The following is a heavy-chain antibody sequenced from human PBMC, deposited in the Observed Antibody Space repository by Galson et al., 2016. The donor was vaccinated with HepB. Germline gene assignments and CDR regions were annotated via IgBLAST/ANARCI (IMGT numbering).Heavy chain of an antibody. CDR2: ISGRGGRT. J-gene: IGHJ5*01. Sequence: SLRLSCAASGFTFSHYAMHWVRQAPGKGLDWVSGISGRGGRTYYGNSVKGRFTISRDTSKNTLYLQMNNLRVEDTAVYYCVKEGAWFGGDWFDPWGQGTLVIVSS. V-gene: IGHV3-23*01. D-gene: IGHD3-10*01. CDR3: VKEGAWFGGDWFDP. CDR1: GFTFSHYA.